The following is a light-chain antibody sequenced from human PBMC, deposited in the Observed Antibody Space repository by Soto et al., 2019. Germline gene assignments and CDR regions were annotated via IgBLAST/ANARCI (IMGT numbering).Light chain of an antibody. V-gene: IGKV3-15*01. CDR3: LHNNKRPRWT. CDR2: DTS. J-gene: IGKJ1*01. Sequence: EIVMTQSPDMLSLSPGERSTLSCSVSQSISSNLAWYQQKPGQAPRLLIYDTSTRATSIPARFSGSGSGTEFTLTISGLQSEDFAVYYCLHNNKRPRWTFGQGTKVDI. CDR1: QSISSN.